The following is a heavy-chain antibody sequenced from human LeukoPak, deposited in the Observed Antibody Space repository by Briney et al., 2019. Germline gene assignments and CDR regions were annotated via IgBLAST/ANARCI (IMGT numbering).Heavy chain of an antibody. D-gene: IGHD1-26*01. V-gene: IGHV3-21*01. CDR1: GFTFSSYS. J-gene: IGHJ4*02. CDR3: GSQGIVGGSFDY. CDR2: ISRSSSYI. Sequence: GGSLRLSCAASGFTFSSYSMNWVRQAPGKGLEWVSSISRSSSYIYYADSVKGRFTISRDNAKNSLYLQMNSLRAEDTAVYYCGSQGIVGGSFDYWGQGTLVTVSS.